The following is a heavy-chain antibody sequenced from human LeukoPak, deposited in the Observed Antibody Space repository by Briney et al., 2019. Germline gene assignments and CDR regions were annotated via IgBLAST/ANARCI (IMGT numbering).Heavy chain of an antibody. CDR1: GGSINSSSHY. Sequence: SETLSLTCTVSGGSINSSSHYWGWFRQPPGKGPEWIGSIYYSGSTYYNPSLESRVTISVDTSKNQFSLKLNSVTAADTAVYYCARMAVYCRTPNCHDYWGQGTLVTVSS. V-gene: IGHV4-39*07. J-gene: IGHJ4*02. D-gene: IGHD2-2*01. CDR2: IYYSGST. CDR3: ARMAVYCRTPNCHDY.